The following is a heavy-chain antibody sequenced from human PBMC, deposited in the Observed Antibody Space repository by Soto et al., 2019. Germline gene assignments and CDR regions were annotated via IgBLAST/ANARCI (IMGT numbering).Heavy chain of an antibody. CDR1: GGSISSSNW. CDR3: AKPTKGFHSPYYFDY. Sequence: SETLSLTCAVSGGSISSSNWWSWVRQPPGKGLEWIGEIYHSGSTNYNPSLKSRFTISRDNSKNTLYLQMNSLRAEDTAVYYCAKPTKGFHSPYYFDYWGQGTLVTVSS. V-gene: IGHV4-4*02. D-gene: IGHD3-10*01. CDR2: IYHSGST. J-gene: IGHJ4*02.